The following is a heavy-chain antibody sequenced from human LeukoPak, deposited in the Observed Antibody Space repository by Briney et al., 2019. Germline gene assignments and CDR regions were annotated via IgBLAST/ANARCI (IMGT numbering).Heavy chain of an antibody. Sequence: SETLSLTCAVYGGSFSGYYWSWIRQPPGKGLEWIGEINHSGSTNYNPSLKSRVTISVDTSKNQFSLKLSPVTAADTAVYYCARGLAISWGQGTLVTVSS. J-gene: IGHJ5*02. CDR3: ARGLAIS. CDR1: GGSFSGYY. D-gene: IGHD3-9*01. V-gene: IGHV4-34*01. CDR2: INHSGST.